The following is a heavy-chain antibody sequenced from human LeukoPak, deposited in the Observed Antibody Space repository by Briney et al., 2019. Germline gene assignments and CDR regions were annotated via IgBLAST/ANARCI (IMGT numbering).Heavy chain of an antibody. D-gene: IGHD6-19*01. CDR2: SSGNGDGT. Sequence: GGSLRLSCAASGFTFSSCAMSWVRQAPGKGLEWVSYSSGNGDGTYYADSVKGRFTISRDYSKNTLFLQMRNLKAEDTAVYYCAKGIDDGWYSTFFDYWGQGSLVTVSS. CDR3: AKGIDDGWYSTFFDY. CDR1: GFTFSSCA. J-gene: IGHJ4*02. V-gene: IGHV3-23*01.